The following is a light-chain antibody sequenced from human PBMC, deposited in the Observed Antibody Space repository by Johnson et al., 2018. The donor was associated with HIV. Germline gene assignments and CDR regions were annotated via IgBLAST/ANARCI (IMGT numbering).Light chain of an antibody. J-gene: IGLJ1*01. Sequence: QSVLTQPPSVSAAPGQTVNISCSGNVSNIESYFVSWYQQLPGAAPTLLIYEDNKRPSGIPDRFSGSKSGATATLGITGLQTGDEADYYCGIWDASLSPLYVFGTGTTITGL. CDR3: GIWDASLSPLYV. V-gene: IGLV1-51*02. CDR2: EDN. CDR1: VSNIESYF.